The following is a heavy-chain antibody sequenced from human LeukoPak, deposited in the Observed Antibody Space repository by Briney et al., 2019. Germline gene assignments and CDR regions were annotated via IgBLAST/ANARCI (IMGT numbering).Heavy chain of an antibody. D-gene: IGHD3-10*01. Sequence: GGSLRLSCVASGFTFSSYAMNWVRQAPGKGLEWVSGISGSGGSTYYADSVKGRFTISRDNSKNTLYLQMNSLRAEDTAVYYCAKGTLVGSGTNWFDPWGQGTLVTVSS. CDR2: ISGSGGST. J-gene: IGHJ5*02. CDR3: AKGTLVGSGTNWFDP. V-gene: IGHV3-23*01. CDR1: GFTFSSYA.